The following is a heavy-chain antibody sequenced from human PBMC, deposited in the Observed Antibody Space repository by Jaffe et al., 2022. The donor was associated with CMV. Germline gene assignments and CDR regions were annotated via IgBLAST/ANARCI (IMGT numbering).Heavy chain of an antibody. CDR1: GFSLTTKASG. Sequence: QITLKESGPTLIKPTQTLTLTCTFSGFSLTTKASGVGWIRQTPGKALEWLAVVYWDEDKRYNTSLRSRLTITSDTSRNQVVLKMTNMDPVDTATYFCVYSDFMMIPAALLQWGPGSLVTVSS. V-gene: IGHV2-5*02. J-gene: IGHJ4*02. CDR3: VYSDFMMIPAALLQ. CDR2: VYWDEDK. D-gene: IGHD2-2*01.